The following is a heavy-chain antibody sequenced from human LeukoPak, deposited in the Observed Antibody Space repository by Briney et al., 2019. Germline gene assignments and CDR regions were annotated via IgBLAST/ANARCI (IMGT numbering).Heavy chain of an antibody. J-gene: IGHJ4*02. CDR1: GYTFTGYY. D-gene: IGHD2-2*01. CDR2: INPNSGGT. V-gene: IGHV1-2*02. Sequence: ASVKVSCKASGYTFTGYYMHWVRQAPGQGLEWMGWINPNSGGTNYAQKFQGRVTMTRDTSISTAYMELSRLRSDDTAVYYCARARYCSSTSCYPPGIWGQGTLVTVSS. CDR3: ARARYCSSTSCYPPGI.